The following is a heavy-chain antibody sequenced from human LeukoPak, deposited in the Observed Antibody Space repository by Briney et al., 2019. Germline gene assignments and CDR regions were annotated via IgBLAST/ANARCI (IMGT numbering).Heavy chain of an antibody. CDR2: IYSGGST. V-gene: IGHV3-53*01. Sequence: GGSLRLSCAASGFTVSSNYMSWVRQAPGKGLEWVSVIYSGGSTYYADSVKGRFTISRDNSKNTLYLQMNSLRAEDTAVYYCAREFGSGTYNWFDPWGQGTLVTVSS. J-gene: IGHJ5*02. CDR1: GFTVSSNY. D-gene: IGHD3-16*01. CDR3: AREFGSGTYNWFDP.